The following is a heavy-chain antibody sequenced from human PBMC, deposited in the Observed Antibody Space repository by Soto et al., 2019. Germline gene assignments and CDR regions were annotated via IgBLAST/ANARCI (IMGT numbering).Heavy chain of an antibody. V-gene: IGHV3-72*01. Sequence: EVLLVESGGGLVQPGGSLRLSCAASGFTFSDYYMYWVRQAPGKGLEWVGRSRNKANSYTTEYAASVAGRFTVSRDDSKNSLYLQMNSLKADDTAIYYCARGNRAFDIWGQGTLVTVSS. CDR1: GFTFSDYY. CDR2: SRNKANSYTT. CDR3: ARGNRAFDI. J-gene: IGHJ3*02.